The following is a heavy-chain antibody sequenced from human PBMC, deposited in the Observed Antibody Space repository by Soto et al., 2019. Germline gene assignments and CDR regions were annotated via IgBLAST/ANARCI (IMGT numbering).Heavy chain of an antibody. CDR2: IKQDGSEK. CDR1: GFTFSSYW. D-gene: IGHD2-2*01. V-gene: IGHV3-7*01. J-gene: IGHJ6*03. Sequence: PGGSLRLSCAASGFTFSSYWMSWVRQAPGKGLEWVANIKQDGSEKYYVDSVKGRFTISRDNAKNSLYLQMNSLRAEDTAVYYCARFDIVVVPAAFGPIYYYYYMDVWGKGTTVTVSS. CDR3: ARFDIVVVPAAFGPIYYYYYMDV.